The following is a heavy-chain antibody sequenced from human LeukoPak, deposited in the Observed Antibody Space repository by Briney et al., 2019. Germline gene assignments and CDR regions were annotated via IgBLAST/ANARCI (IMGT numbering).Heavy chain of an antibody. CDR3: ARDVDWNYGWFDP. Sequence: ASVKVSCKASGYTFTSYYMHWVRQAPGQGLEWMGIINPSGGSTSYAQRFQGRVTMTRDMSTSTVYMELSSLRSEDTAVYYCARDVDWNYGWFDPWGQGTLVTVSS. CDR2: INPSGGST. D-gene: IGHD1-7*01. V-gene: IGHV1-46*01. J-gene: IGHJ5*02. CDR1: GYTFTSYY.